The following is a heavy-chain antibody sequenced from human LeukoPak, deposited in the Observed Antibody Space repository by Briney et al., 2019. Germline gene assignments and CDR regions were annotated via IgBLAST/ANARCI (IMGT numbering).Heavy chain of an antibody. CDR2: INPSSGGT. J-gene: IGHJ5*02. V-gene: IGHV1-2*02. D-gene: IGHD3-10*01. Sequence: EASVKVSCKASGYTFTGYYMHWVRQAPGQGLEWMGWINPSSGGTNYAQKFQGRVTMTRDTSIGTAYMELSRLRSDDTAVYYCARDGPYYGSGKGWFDPWGQGTLVTVSS. CDR1: GYTFTGYY. CDR3: ARDGPYYGSGKGWFDP.